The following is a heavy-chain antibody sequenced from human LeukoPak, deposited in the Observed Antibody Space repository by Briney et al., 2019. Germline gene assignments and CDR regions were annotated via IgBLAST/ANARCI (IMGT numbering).Heavy chain of an antibody. Sequence: GSLRLSCAASGFTVSSNYMSWVRQAPGKGLEWVSVIYSGGSTYYADSVKGRFTISRDNSKNTLYLQMNSLRAEDTAVYYCARGGGVTKSWFDPWGQGTLVTVSS. J-gene: IGHJ5*02. CDR3: ARGGGVTKSWFDP. D-gene: IGHD4-17*01. V-gene: IGHV3-53*01. CDR1: GFTVSSNY. CDR2: IYSGGST.